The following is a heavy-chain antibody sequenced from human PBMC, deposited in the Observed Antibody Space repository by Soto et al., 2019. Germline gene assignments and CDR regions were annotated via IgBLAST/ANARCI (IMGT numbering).Heavy chain of an antibody. J-gene: IGHJ6*02. Sequence: SETLSLTCTVSGGSISSYYWSWIRQPPGKGLEWIGYIYYSGSTNYNPSLKSRVTISVDTSKNQFSLKLSSVTAADTAVFYWAGGIAAQGIYYYGMDVGGQGTTVTVSS. CDR2: IYYSGST. D-gene: IGHD6-6*01. CDR1: GGSISSYY. CDR3: AGGIAAQGIYYYGMDV. V-gene: IGHV4-59*01.